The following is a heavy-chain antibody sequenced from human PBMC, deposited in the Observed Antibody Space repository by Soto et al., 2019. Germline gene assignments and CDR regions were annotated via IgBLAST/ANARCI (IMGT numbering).Heavy chain of an antibody. CDR1: GYTFTGYY. Sequence: GASVKVSCKASGYTFTGYYMHWVRQAPGQGLEWMGWINPNSGGTNYAQKFQGRVTMTRDTSISTAYMELSRLRSDDTAVYYCANLRVTGRYGMDVWGQGTTVTVPS. D-gene: IGHD2-8*02. J-gene: IGHJ6*02. V-gene: IGHV1-2*02. CDR2: INPNSGGT. CDR3: ANLRVTGRYGMDV.